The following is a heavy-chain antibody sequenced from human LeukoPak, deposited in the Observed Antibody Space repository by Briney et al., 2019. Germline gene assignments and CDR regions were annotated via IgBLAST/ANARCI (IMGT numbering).Heavy chain of an antibody. J-gene: IGHJ4*02. D-gene: IGHD6-6*01. Sequence: GGSLRLSCAASGFTFSSYAMHWVRQAPGKGLEWVAVISYDGSNKYYADSVKGRFTISRDNSKNTLYLQMNSLRAEDTAVYYCARGQLVRDHYFDYWGQGTLVTVSS. CDR2: ISYDGSNK. CDR1: GFTFSSYA. V-gene: IGHV3-30-3*01. CDR3: ARGQLVRDHYFDY.